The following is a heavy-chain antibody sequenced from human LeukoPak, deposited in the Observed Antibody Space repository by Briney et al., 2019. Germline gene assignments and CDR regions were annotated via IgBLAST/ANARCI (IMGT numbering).Heavy chain of an antibody. D-gene: IGHD3-9*01. J-gene: IGHJ4*02. Sequence: PGGSLRLSCAASGFTFSSYSMNWDRQAPGKVLEWVSSISSSSSYIYYAESVKGRFTMSRDNAKNSLYLQMNSLRAEDTAVYYCARATTYDILTGYFDYWGQGTLVTVSS. V-gene: IGHV3-21*01. CDR1: GFTFSSYS. CDR2: ISSSSSYI. CDR3: ARATTYDILTGYFDY.